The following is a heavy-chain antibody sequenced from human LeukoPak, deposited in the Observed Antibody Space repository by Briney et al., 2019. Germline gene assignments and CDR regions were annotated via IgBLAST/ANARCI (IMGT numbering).Heavy chain of an antibody. V-gene: IGHV3-30-3*01. CDR3: ARGSWIQLWFIDY. CDR2: ISYDGSNK. J-gene: IGHJ4*02. D-gene: IGHD5-18*01. CDR1: GFTFSSYA. Sequence: GGSLRLPCAASGFTFSSYAMHWVRQAPGKGLEWVAVISYDGSNKYYADSVKGRFTISRDNSKNTLYLQMNSLRAEDTAVYYCARGSWIQLWFIDYWGQGTLVTVSS.